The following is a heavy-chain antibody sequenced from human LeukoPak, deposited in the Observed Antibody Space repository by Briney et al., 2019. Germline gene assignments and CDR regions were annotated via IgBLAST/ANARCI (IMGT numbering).Heavy chain of an antibody. CDR2: INNSGST. D-gene: IGHD2-15*01. CDR1: GGSFSGYY. CDR3: ASPAIVDAFDI. V-gene: IGHV4-34*01. J-gene: IGHJ3*02. Sequence: PSETLSLTCAVYGGSFSGYYWSWIRQPPGKGLEWIGEINNSGSTKNNPSLKSRVTISVDTSKNQFSLKLSSVTAADTAVYYCASPAIVDAFDIWGQGTMVTVSS.